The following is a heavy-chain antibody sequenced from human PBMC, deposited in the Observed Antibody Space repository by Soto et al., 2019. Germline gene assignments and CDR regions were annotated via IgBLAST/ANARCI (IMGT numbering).Heavy chain of an antibody. CDR2: ISAYNGNT. Sequence: ASVKVSCKAXGYTFTSYGISWVRQAPGQGLEWMGWISAYNGNTNYAQKLQGRVTMTTDTSTSTAYMELRSLRSDDTAVYYCARDEAYYDILTGRAAFDIWGQGTMVTVSS. CDR3: ARDEAYYDILTGRAAFDI. CDR1: GYTFTSYG. J-gene: IGHJ3*02. D-gene: IGHD3-9*01. V-gene: IGHV1-18*01.